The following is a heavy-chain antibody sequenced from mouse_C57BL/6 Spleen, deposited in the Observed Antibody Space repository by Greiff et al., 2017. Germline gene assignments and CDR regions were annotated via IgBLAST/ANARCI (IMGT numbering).Heavy chain of an antibody. CDR1: GFTFSDYG. V-gene: IGHV5-17*01. CDR3: ARLAGDY. D-gene: IGHD3-3*01. CDR2: ISSGSSTI. Sequence: EVKLMESGGGLVKPGGSLKLSCAASGFTFSDYGMHWVRQAPEKGLEWVAYISSGSSTIYYADTVKGRFTISRDNAKNTLFLQMTSLRAEDTAMYYCARLAGDYWGQGTTLTVSS. J-gene: IGHJ2*01.